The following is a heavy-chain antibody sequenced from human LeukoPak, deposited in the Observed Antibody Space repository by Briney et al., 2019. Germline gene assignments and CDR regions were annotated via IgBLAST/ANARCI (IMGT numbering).Heavy chain of an antibody. Sequence: GGSLRLSCAASGFTFSSYAMHWVRQAPGKGLEWVAVISYDGSNKYYADSVKGRFTISRDNSKNTLYLQMNSLRAEDTAVYYCARDLSLRIGAFDIWGQGTMVTVSS. V-gene: IGHV3-30-3*01. CDR1: GFTFSSYA. CDR2: ISYDGSNK. CDR3: ARDLSLRIGAFDI. D-gene: IGHD5-12*01. J-gene: IGHJ3*02.